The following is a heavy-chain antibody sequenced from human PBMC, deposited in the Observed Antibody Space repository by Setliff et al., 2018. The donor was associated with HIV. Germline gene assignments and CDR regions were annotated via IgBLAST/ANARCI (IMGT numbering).Heavy chain of an antibody. CDR1: GYTFTTYA. V-gene: IGHV1-3*01. CDR2: INAGNGNT. D-gene: IGHD3-16*01. J-gene: IGHJ6*02. Sequence: ASVKVSCKASGYTFTTYAMHWVRLAPGQRLEWMGWINAGNGNTKYSQRFQGRVIITRDTSASTVYMELSSLRSEDTAVYYCARTREAVMYYYYGMDVWGQGTTVTVSS. CDR3: ARTREAVMYYYYGMDV.